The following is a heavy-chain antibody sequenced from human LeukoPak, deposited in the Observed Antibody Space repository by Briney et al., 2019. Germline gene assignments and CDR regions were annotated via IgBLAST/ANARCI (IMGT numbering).Heavy chain of an antibody. V-gene: IGHV4-59*11. J-gene: IGHJ6*03. D-gene: IGHD2-21*02. CDR2: IYYSGST. Sequence: SETLSLTCTVSGGSISSHYWSWIRQPPGKGLEWIGYIYYSGSTNYNPSLKSRVTISVDTSKNQFSLKLSSVTAADTAVYYCARIYCGGDCYSGYYYHMDVWGKGTTVTVSS. CDR1: GGSISSHY. CDR3: ARIYCGGDCYSGYYYHMDV.